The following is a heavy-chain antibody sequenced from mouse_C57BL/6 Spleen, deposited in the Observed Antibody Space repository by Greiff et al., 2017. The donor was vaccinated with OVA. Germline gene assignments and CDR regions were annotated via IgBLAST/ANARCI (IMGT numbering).Heavy chain of an antibody. D-gene: IGHD2-5*01. J-gene: IGHJ2*01. V-gene: IGHV1-69*01. Sequence: QVQLQQPGAELVMPGASVKLSCKASGYTFTSYWLHWVKQRPGQGLEWIGEIDPSDSYTNYNQKLKGKSNLTVDKSSSTAYMQLSSLTSEDSAVYYCARDYSNYDYFDYWGQGTTLTVSS. CDR1: GYTFTSYW. CDR2: IDPSDSYT. CDR3: ARDYSNYDYFDY.